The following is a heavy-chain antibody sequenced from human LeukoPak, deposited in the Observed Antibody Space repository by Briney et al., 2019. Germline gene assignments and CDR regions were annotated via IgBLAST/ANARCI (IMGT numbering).Heavy chain of an antibody. CDR2: IHYSGSS. CDR3: ALAPNSNWFDF. D-gene: IGHD2-8*01. Sequence: PSETLSLTCSVSGDAISSFYWTWIRQSPGKGLEWIGNIHYSGSSNYNPSLKSRVTISIDTSRKQFFLKLSSVTAADTAVYYCALAPNSNWFDFWGQGPLVTVSS. CDR1: GDAISSFY. V-gene: IGHV4-59*08. J-gene: IGHJ5*01.